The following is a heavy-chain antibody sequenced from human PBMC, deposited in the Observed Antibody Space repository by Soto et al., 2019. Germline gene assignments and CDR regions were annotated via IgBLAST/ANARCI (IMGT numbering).Heavy chain of an antibody. CDR2: IYYSGST. CDR1: GGSISSGDYY. D-gene: IGHD6-13*01. J-gene: IGHJ5*02. V-gene: IGHV4-30-4*01. Sequence: PSETLSLTCTVSGGSISSGDYYRSWIRQPPGKGLEWIGYIYYSGSTYYNPSLKSRVTISVDTSKNQFSLKLSSVTAADTAVYYCARGSSSWSGFDPWGQGTLVTVSS. CDR3: ARGSSSWSGFDP.